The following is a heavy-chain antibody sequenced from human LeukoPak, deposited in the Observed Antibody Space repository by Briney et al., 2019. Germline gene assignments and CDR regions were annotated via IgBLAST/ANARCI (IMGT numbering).Heavy chain of an antibody. D-gene: IGHD1-26*01. J-gene: IGHJ4*02. V-gene: IGHV3-21*01. Sequence: PGGSLRLSCAASGFTFSSSSMNWVRQAPGKGLEWVSSISSSSYIYYADSVKGQFTISRDNAKSSLYLQMHSLRAEDTAVYYCARSSGWELLGGLDYWGQGTLVTVSS. CDR3: ARSSGWELLGGLDY. CDR2: ISSSSYI. CDR1: GFTFSSSS.